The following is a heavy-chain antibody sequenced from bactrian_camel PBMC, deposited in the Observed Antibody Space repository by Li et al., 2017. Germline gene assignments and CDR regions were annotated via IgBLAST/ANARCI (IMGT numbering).Heavy chain of an antibody. CDR3: ATGTVGGTWFQCNY. CDR2: VNSDGTRP. D-gene: IGHD6*01. J-gene: IGHJ4*01. V-gene: IGHV3-2*01. Sequence: HVQLVESGGGLVQPGGSLKLSCAASGFTFSRYSMTWVRQAPGKGLEWVSSVNSDGTRPYYSDSVKGRFTISRDNAKNAVYLQMNSLKSEDTARYYRATGTVGGTWFQCNYWGQGTQVTV. CDR1: GFTFSRYS.